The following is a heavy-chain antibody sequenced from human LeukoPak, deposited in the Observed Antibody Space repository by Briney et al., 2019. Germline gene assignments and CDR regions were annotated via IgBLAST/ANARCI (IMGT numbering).Heavy chain of an antibody. CDR2: ISGSGGST. D-gene: IGHD2-2*01. V-gene: IGHV3-23*01. CDR1: GFTFSSYA. CDR3: VKDGIEYQLLFPDY. Sequence: GGSLRLSCAASGFTFSSYAMSWVRQAPGKGLEWVSAISGSGGSTYYADSVKGRFTISRDNSKNTLYLQMNSLRAEDTAVYYCVKDGIEYQLLFPDYWGQGTLVTVSS. J-gene: IGHJ4*02.